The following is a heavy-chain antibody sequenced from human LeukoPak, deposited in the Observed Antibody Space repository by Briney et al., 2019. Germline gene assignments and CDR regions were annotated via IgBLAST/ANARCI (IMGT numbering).Heavy chain of an antibody. Sequence: GGSLRLSCAASGFTFSSYGMHWVRQAPGKGLEWVAFIRYDGSNKYYADSVKGRFTISRDNSKNTLYLQMNSLRAEDTAVYYCAKDGPLRAYYDSSGYLDYWGQGTLVTVSS. CDR3: AKDGPLRAYYDSSGYLDY. J-gene: IGHJ4*02. D-gene: IGHD3-22*01. CDR1: GFTFSSYG. CDR2: IRYDGSNK. V-gene: IGHV3-30*02.